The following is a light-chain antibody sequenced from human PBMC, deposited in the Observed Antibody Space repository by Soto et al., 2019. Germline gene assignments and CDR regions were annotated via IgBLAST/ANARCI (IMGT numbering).Light chain of an antibody. CDR1: SSNIGFNY. V-gene: IGLV1-51*01. CDR2: DNN. CDR3: GTWDSSLNEVV. J-gene: IGLJ2*01. Sequence: QSVLTQPPSVSSAPGQKVTISCSGSSSNIGFNYVSWYQQLPGTAPKLLIYDNNERPSGIPDRFSGSKSGTSATLGITGLQTGDEADYFCGTWDSSLNEVVFGGGTKLTAL.